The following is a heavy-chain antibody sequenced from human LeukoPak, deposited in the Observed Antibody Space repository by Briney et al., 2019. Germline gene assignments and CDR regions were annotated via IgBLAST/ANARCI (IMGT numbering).Heavy chain of an antibody. J-gene: IGHJ4*02. CDR2: IYYSGRT. CDR1: GGSISSSSYY. CDR3: ARVSPTGVYYDSSGPGPIDY. Sequence: SETLSLTCTVSGGSISSSSYYWGWIRQPPGKGLEWIGSIYYSGRTYYNPSIKSRVTISVDTSKNQFSLKLSCVTAADTAVYYCARVSPTGVYYDSSGPGPIDYWGQGTLVTVSS. D-gene: IGHD3-22*01. V-gene: IGHV4-39*07.